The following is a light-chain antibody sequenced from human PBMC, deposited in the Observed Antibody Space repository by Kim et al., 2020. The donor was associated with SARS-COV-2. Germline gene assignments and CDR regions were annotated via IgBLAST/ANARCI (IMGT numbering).Light chain of an antibody. V-gene: IGKV3-11*01. CDR1: QSGGTL. J-gene: IGKJ4*01. CDR3: QQRSQWPLT. CDR2: DTF. Sequence: LSPGQRATPSCRASQSGGTLLAWYQQKPGQPPSLLIYDTFNRATGIPARFSGSGSGTDFTLTISSLEPEDFAVYYCQQRSQWPLTFGGGTKVDIK.